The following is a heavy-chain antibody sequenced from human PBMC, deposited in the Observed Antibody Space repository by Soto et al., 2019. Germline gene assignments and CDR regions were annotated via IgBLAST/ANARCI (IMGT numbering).Heavy chain of an antibody. CDR1: GFTFSSYA. CDR2: ISYDGSNK. Sequence: QVQLVESGGGVVQPGRSLRLSCAASGFTFSSYAMHWVRQAPGKGLEWVAVISYDGSNKYYADSVKGRFTISRDNSKNTLLLQMNSLRAEDTAVYYCASTLLWFGEPLRYYGMDVWGQGTTVTVSS. V-gene: IGHV3-30-3*01. CDR3: ASTLLWFGEPLRYYGMDV. J-gene: IGHJ6*02. D-gene: IGHD3-10*01.